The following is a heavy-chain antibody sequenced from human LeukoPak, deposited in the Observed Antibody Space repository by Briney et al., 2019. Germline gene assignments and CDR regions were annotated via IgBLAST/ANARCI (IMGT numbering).Heavy chain of an antibody. D-gene: IGHD3-22*01. CDR3: ASAGSSGYSPPVGY. Sequence: SETLSLTCAVYGGSFSGYYWSWIRQPPGKGLEWIGEINHSGSTNYNPSLKSRVTISVDTSKNQFPLKLSSVTAADTAVYYCASAGSSGYSPPVGYWGQGTLVTVSS. J-gene: IGHJ4*02. CDR2: INHSGST. V-gene: IGHV4-34*01. CDR1: GGSFSGYY.